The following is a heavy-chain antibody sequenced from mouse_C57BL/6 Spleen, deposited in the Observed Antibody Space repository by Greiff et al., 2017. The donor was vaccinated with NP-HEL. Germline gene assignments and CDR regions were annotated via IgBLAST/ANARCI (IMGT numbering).Heavy chain of an antibody. D-gene: IGHD1-1*01. CDR1: GFSLTSYG. V-gene: IGHV2-2*01. J-gene: IGHJ1*01. CDR3: ARDYYGRGGFDV. CDR2: IWSGGST. Sequence: QVQLKESGPGLVQPSQSLSITCSVSGFSLTSYGVHWVRQSPGKGLEWLGVIWSGGSTDYNAAFISRLSISKDNSKSQVFFKMNSLQADATAIYYCARDYYGRGGFDVWGPGTTVTVSS.